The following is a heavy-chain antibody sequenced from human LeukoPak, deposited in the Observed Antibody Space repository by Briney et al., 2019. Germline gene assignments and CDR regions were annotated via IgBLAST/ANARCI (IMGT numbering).Heavy chain of an antibody. J-gene: IGHJ5*02. Sequence: ASVKVSCKASGYTFTGYYMHWVRQAPGQGLEWMGWINPNSGGTNYAQKFQGRVTMIRDTSISTAYMELSRLRSDDTAVYYCARDRGIAARRENWFDPWGQGTLVTVSS. CDR2: INPNSGGT. CDR3: ARDRGIAARRENWFDP. D-gene: IGHD6-6*01. V-gene: IGHV1-2*02. CDR1: GYTFTGYY.